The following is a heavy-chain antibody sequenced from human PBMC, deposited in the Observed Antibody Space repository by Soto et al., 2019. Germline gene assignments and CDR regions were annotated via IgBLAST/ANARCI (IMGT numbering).Heavy chain of an antibody. D-gene: IGHD1-1*01. Sequence: ASVKVSCKASACNFTSYDIYWVRQATGQGLEWMGWMNPNTGNSAYAQKFQGRVTVTSDTSINTVHMELNSLRSEDTAVYYCARRAETNGWNGFGADKYYFDFWGQGTLVTVSS. CDR1: ACNFTSYD. J-gene: IGHJ4*02. CDR2: MNPNTGNS. CDR3: ARRAETNGWNGFGADKYYFDF. V-gene: IGHV1-8*01.